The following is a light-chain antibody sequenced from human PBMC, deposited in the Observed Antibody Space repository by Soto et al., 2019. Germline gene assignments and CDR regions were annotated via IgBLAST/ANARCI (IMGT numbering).Light chain of an antibody. Sequence: EIVLTQFPGTLSLSPGEGATLSCRASQSVSSISLAWYQQKFGQAPRLLIFGASNRATGIPDRFSGSGSGTDFTLTISRLEPEDFAVYYCQHYGNSPPYTFGQGTKLEIK. V-gene: IGKV3-20*01. CDR3: QHYGNSPPYT. J-gene: IGKJ2*01. CDR1: QSVSSIS. CDR2: GAS.